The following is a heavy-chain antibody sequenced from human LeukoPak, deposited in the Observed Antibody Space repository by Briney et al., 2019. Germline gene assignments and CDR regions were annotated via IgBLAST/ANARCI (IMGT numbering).Heavy chain of an antibody. D-gene: IGHD1-26*01. CDR2: INPNSGDT. CDR1: EYTFTDYY. V-gene: IGHV1-2*02. Sequence: ASVKLSCKASEYTFTDYYMHWVRQAPGQGHEWMGWINPNSGDTNYAQKCHGRVTMTRDPSISTDYMALTRLRSDDTAVYYCARDAWLVGTTNLYYFDYWGQGTLVTVSS. CDR3: ARDAWLVGTTNLYYFDY. J-gene: IGHJ4*02.